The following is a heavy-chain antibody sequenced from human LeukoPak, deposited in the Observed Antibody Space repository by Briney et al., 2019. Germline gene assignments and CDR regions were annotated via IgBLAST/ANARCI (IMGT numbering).Heavy chain of an antibody. Sequence: SQTLSLTCAISEDSVSSNSAAWSWIRQSPSRGLEWLGRTYYRSKYYTDYAVSVRGRITINPDTSKNQFSLQLNSVTPEDTAVYYCARSVVGYGQFDYWGQGTLVSVSS. V-gene: IGHV6-1*01. J-gene: IGHJ4*02. CDR3: ARSVVGYGQFDY. CDR1: EDSVSSNSAA. CDR2: TYYRSKYYT. D-gene: IGHD5-18*01.